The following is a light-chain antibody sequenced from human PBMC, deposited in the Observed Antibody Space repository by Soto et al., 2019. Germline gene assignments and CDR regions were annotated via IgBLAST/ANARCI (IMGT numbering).Light chain of an antibody. V-gene: IGKV1-39*01. CDR1: QSISRN. J-gene: IGKJ1*01. CDR3: QQSYNTPRT. Sequence: DIQMTQSPSSLSASIGDRVTITYRASQSISRNLNWYQQKTGTAPKILMFGASTLQSGVPSRFSGSGSGTDFTLTITSLQPEDFETYYCQQSYNTPRTFGQGTKVDIK. CDR2: GAS.